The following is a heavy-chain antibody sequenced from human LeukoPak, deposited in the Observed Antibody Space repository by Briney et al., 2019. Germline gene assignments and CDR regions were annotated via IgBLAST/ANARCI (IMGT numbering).Heavy chain of an antibody. J-gene: IGHJ6*03. CDR3: ARGNRPGYCSSTSCYYYYMDV. CDR1: GGSFCGYY. V-gene: IGHV4-34*01. Sequence: SETLSLTCAVYGGSFCGYYWTWIRQPPGQGREWSGEINHSGSTNYNPSLKSRVTISVDTSKTQFSLNLSSVTAADTAVYYCARGNRPGYCSSTSCYYYYMDVWGKGTTVTVSS. CDR2: INHSGST. D-gene: IGHD2-2*01.